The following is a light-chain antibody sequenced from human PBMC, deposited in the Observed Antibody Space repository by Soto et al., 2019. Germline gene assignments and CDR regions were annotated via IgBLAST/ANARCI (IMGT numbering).Light chain of an antibody. V-gene: IGLV2-14*01. J-gene: IGLJ1*01. CDR3: TSPAPGSLYV. CDR2: KVS. CDR1: RSDVGGYNY. Sequence: SVLTQPASVSGSPGQSITISCTGTRSDVGGYNYVSWYQQYPGRVPKLLIYKVSNRPSGLSNRFSGSKSGNTASLTISGLQAEDEADYFCTSPAPGSLYVFGSGTKLTVL.